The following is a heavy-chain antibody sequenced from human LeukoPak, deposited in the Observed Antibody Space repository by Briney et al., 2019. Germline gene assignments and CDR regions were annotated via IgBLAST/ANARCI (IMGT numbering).Heavy chain of an antibody. CDR2: INPSGGST. CDR3: ARGPPYGSGKFGPFDY. CDR1: GYTFTSYY. D-gene: IGHD3-10*01. Sequence: ASVKVSCKASGYTFTSYYMHWVRQAPGQGLEWMGIINPSGGSTSYAQKFQGRVTMTRDTSTSTVYMELSSLRAEDTAVYYCARGPPYGSGKFGPFDYWGQGSLVTVSS. V-gene: IGHV1-46*01. J-gene: IGHJ4*02.